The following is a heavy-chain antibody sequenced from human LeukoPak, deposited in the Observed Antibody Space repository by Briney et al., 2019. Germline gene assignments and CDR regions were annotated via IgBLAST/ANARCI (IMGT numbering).Heavy chain of an antibody. D-gene: IGHD3-22*01. V-gene: IGHV4-39*07. CDR3: ARDNYDSSGSLGYYYYMDV. CDR2: IYYRGST. Sequence: SETLSLTCTVFGGSISSSSYYWGWIRQPPGKGLEWIGSIYYRGSTYYNPSLKSRVTISVDTSKNQFSLKLSSVTAADTAVYYCARDNYDSSGSLGYYYYMDVWGKGTTVTVSS. J-gene: IGHJ6*03. CDR1: GGSISSSSYY.